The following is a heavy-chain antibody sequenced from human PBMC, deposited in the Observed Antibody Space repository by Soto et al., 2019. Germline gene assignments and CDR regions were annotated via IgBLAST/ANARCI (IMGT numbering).Heavy chain of an antibody. CDR2: ITTGGNA. CDR1: GFSFSNHD. V-gene: IGHV3-13*01. CDR3: VRVKADAYDV. J-gene: IGHJ3*01. Sequence: PGGSLRLSCAASGFSFSNHDMHWVRQPKGKGLEWVSGITTGGNAYFADSVKGRFSISRENAKNSFYLQTSSLRAEDTAMYYCVRVKADAYDVWDPGTMVSVS.